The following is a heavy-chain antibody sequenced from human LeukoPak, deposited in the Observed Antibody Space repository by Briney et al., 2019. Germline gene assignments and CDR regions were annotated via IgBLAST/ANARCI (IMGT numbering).Heavy chain of an antibody. CDR3: ARARYSSSWYFPSLDY. V-gene: IGHV4-39*01. CDR2: IYYSGST. J-gene: IGHJ4*02. Sequence: SETLSLTCTVSGGSISSSSYYWGWIRQPPGKGLEWIGSIYYSGSTYYNPSLKSRVTIPVDTSKNQFSLKLSSVTAADTAVYYCARARYSSSWYFPSLDYWGQGTLVTVSS. D-gene: IGHD6-13*01. CDR1: GGSISSSSYY.